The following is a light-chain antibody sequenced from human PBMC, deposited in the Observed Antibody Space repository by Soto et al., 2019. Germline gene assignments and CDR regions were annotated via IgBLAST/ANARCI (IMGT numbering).Light chain of an antibody. Sequence: DIQMTQSPSTLSASMGDRVTITCRASQSISSWLAWYQQKAGKAPKLLIYRASSLESGVPSRFSGSGSGTEFTLTISSLQPDDFATYYCQQYDTYSTFGPGTKVDIK. CDR2: RAS. V-gene: IGKV1-5*03. CDR3: QQYDTYST. J-gene: IGKJ3*01. CDR1: QSISSW.